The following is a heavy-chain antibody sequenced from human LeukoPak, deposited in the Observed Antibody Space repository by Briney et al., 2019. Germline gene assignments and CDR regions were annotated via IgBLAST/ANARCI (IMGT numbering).Heavy chain of an antibody. D-gene: IGHD2-2*01. CDR2: IYWDDDK. J-gene: IGHJ1*01. CDR3: AHRPVHYAEAEYFQH. V-gene: IGHV2-5*02. Sequence: SGPTLVNPTQTLTLTYTFSGFSLSTSGVGVGWIRQPPGKALEWLALIYWDDDKRYSPSLKSRLTITKDTSKNQVVLTMTNMDPVDTATYYCAHRPVHYAEAEYFQHWGQGTLVTVSS. CDR1: GFSLSTSGVG.